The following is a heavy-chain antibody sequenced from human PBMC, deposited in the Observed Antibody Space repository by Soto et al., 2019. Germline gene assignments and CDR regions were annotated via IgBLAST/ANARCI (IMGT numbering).Heavy chain of an antibody. V-gene: IGHV1-69*02. Sequence: QVQLVQSGAEVKKPGSSVKVSCKASGGTFSSYTISWVRQAPGQGLEWMGRIIPILGIANYAQKFQGRVTITADKSTSTAYMELSSPRSEDTAVYYCARGAAAGTGCWGQGTLVTVSS. CDR1: GGTFSSYT. CDR3: ARGAAAGTGC. J-gene: IGHJ4*02. CDR2: IIPILGIA. D-gene: IGHD6-13*01.